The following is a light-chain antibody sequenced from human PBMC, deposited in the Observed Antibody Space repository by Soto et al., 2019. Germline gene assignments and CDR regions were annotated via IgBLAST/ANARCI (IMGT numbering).Light chain of an antibody. CDR2: EVS. J-gene: IGLJ1*01. V-gene: IGLV2-14*01. CDR3: SSYTSSSTLLI. CDR1: SSDVGGYDF. Sequence: QSALTQPPSASGSPGQSVTISCTGTSSDVGGYDFVSWYQQHPGKAPKLVIYEVSSRPSGVSYRFSGSKSGNTASLTISGLQADDEAEYYCSSYTSSSTLLIFGTGTKVTVL.